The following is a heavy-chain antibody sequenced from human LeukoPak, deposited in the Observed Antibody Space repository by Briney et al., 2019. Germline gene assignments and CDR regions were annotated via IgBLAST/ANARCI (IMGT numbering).Heavy chain of an antibody. V-gene: IGHV1-46*01. CDR3: ARVRDGYTRWGIDY. D-gene: IGHD5-24*01. CDR1: GYTFTIYN. Sequence: ASVRVSCKASGYTFTIYNIHWVRQAPGQGLEWMGIINPSGGSTSYAQKFQGRVTMTRDTSTSTVYMELSSLRSEDTAVYYCARVRDGYTRWGIDYWGQGTLVTVSS. J-gene: IGHJ4*02. CDR2: INPSGGST.